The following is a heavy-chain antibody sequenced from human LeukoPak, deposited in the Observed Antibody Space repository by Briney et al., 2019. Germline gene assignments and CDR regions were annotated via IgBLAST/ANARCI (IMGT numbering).Heavy chain of an antibody. CDR1: GFTFSSYA. D-gene: IGHD6-13*01. Sequence: GGSLRLSCAASGFTFSSYAMSWVREAPGKGLEWVSAISGSGGSTYYADSVKGRFTISRDNSKNTLYLQMNSLRAEDTAVYYCAKRQQLDYYFDYWGQGTLVTVSS. J-gene: IGHJ4*02. V-gene: IGHV3-23*01. CDR3: AKRQQLDYYFDY. CDR2: ISGSGGST.